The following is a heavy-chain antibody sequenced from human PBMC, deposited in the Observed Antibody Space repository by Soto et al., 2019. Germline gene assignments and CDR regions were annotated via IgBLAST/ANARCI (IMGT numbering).Heavy chain of an antibody. Sequence: QVQLQESGPGLVKPSGTLSLTCIVSGGSIRSSNWWNWVRQPPGKGLEWIGNIYHSGSSNNNPSLKSRVTISVDKSSNQISLNLTSVTAADTAVYYCVTAYDSSGFGYFDIWGQGTMVTVSS. D-gene: IGHD3-22*01. V-gene: IGHV4-4*02. CDR1: GGSIRSSNW. CDR3: VTAYDSSGFGYFDI. J-gene: IGHJ3*02. CDR2: IYHSGSS.